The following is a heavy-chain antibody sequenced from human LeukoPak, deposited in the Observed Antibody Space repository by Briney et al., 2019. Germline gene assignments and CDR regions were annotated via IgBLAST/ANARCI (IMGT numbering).Heavy chain of an antibody. J-gene: IGHJ4*02. CDR3: ARDQLERKY. D-gene: IGHD1-1*01. CDR1: GYSISSGYY. CDR2: IYHSGRT. V-gene: IGHV4-38-2*02. Sequence: SETLSLTCTVSGYSISSGYYWGWIGQPPGKGLEWIGSIYHSGRTYYNPSLKSRVTISVDTSKNQFSLKLSSVTAADTAVYCCARDQLERKYWRQGTLVTVSS.